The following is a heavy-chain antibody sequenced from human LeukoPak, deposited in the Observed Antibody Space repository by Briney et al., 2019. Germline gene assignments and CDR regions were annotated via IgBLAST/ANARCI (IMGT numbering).Heavy chain of an antibody. J-gene: IGHJ4*02. CDR1: GFTFSSYS. D-gene: IGHD5-18*01. Sequence: GGSLRLSCAASGFTFSSYSMNWVRQAPGKGLEWVSYISSSSSTIYYADSVKGRFTISRDNSKNMLSLQMNSLRAEDTAVYYCAPTLDTAMVQFDYWRQRTLVTVSS. CDR2: ISSSSSTI. V-gene: IGHV3-48*01. CDR3: APTLDTAMVQFDY.